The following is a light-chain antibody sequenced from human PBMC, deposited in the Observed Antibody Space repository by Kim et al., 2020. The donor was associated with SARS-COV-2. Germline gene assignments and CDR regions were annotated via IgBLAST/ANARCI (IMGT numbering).Light chain of an antibody. CDR3: QAWDSRHVV. V-gene: IGLV3-1*01. CDR2: QDT. J-gene: IGLJ2*01. Sequence: VSPGQTASITCSGDKLGDKYACWYQQKPGQSPVLVIYQDTKRHSGIPERFSGSNSGNTATLTISGTQAMDEADYYCQAWDSRHVVFGGGTQLTVL. CDR1: KLGDKY.